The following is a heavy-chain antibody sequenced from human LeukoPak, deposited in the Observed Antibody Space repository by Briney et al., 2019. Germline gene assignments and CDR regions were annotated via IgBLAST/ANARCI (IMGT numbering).Heavy chain of an antibody. Sequence: ASVKVSCKASGYTFTGYYMHWVRQAPGQGLEWMGWINPNSGDTNYAQNFQGGVTMTRDTSISTAYMELSRLRSDDTAVYYCARDVNDYGGNGDYWGQGTLVTVSS. CDR2: INPNSGDT. V-gene: IGHV1-2*02. J-gene: IGHJ4*02. CDR3: ARDVNDYGGNGDY. CDR1: GYTFTGYY. D-gene: IGHD4-23*01.